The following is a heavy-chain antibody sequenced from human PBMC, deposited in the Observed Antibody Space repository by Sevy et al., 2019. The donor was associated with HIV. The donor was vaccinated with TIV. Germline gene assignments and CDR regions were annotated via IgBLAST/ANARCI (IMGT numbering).Heavy chain of an antibody. D-gene: IGHD2-15*01. CDR3: ARDTGYCSGGSCYSGYYYYGMDV. CDR1: GFTFSSYS. J-gene: IGHJ6*02. Sequence: GSLRLSCAASGFTFSSYSMNWVRQAPGKGLEWVSSISSSSSYIYYADSVKGRFTISRDNAKNSLYLQMNSLRAEDTAVYYCARDTGYCSGGSCYSGYYYYGMDVWGQGTTVTVSS. CDR2: ISSSSSYI. V-gene: IGHV3-21*01.